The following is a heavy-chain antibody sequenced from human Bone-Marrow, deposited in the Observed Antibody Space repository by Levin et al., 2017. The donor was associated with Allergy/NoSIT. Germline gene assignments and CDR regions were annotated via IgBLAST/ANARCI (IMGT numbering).Heavy chain of an antibody. D-gene: IGHD3-10*02. J-gene: IGHJ4*02. CDR1: GFTFSSYS. CDR3: CPTFGEPAFDY. V-gene: IGHV3-48*04. Sequence: HSGGSLRLSCAVSGFTFSSYSMNWVRQAPGKGLEWVSYISSTSGTIYYADSVKGRFTISRDNAKNSLYLQMNSLRAEDTAVYYCCPTFGEPAFDYWGQGTLVTVSS. CDR2: ISSTSGTI.